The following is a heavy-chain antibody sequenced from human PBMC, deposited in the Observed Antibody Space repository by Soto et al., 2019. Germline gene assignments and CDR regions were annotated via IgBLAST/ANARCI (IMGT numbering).Heavy chain of an antibody. J-gene: IGHJ4*02. Sequence: SETLSLTCTVSGSSISPYYWTWIRQPPGKGLEWIGNIYYSGSTNYKPSLKSRVAISVATSKKQLFLRLSSVTAADTAVYYCARVGGYYGDYPNFDYWGQGTLVTVSS. CDR3: ARVGGYYGDYPNFDY. CDR1: GSSISPYY. CDR2: IYYSGST. V-gene: IGHV4-59*01. D-gene: IGHD4-17*01.